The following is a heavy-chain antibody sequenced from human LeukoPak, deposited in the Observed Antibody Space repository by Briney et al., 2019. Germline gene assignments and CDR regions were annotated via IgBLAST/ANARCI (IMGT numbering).Heavy chain of an antibody. J-gene: IGHJ6*02. D-gene: IGHD4-17*01. V-gene: IGHV3-30*03. CDR1: GFTFSSYG. CDR2: ISYDGSNK. Sequence: GRSLRLSCAASGFTFSSYGMHWVRQAPGKGLEWVAVISYDGSNKYYADSVKGRFTISRDSSKNTLYLQMNSLRAEDTAVYYCARYGDPYYYYYGMDVWGQGTTVTVSS. CDR3: ARYGDPYYYYYGMDV.